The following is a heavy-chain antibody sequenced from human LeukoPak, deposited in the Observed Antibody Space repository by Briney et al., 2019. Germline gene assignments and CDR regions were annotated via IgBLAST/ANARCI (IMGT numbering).Heavy chain of an antibody. CDR1: GFTFSSYG. Sequence: GGSLRLSCAVSGFTFSSYGMSWVRQAPGKGLEWVSAISGSGGTTYYADSVKGRFTISRDNSKNTLYLQMNSLRAEDTAVYCCASDYGDLLYYFDYWGQGTLVTVSS. V-gene: IGHV3-23*01. D-gene: IGHD4-17*01. CDR3: ASDYGDLLYYFDY. J-gene: IGHJ4*02. CDR2: ISGSGGTT.